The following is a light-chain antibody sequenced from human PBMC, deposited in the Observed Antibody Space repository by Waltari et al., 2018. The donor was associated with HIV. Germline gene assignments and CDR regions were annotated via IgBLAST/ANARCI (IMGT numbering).Light chain of an antibody. Sequence: NFMLTQPHSVSESPGKTVTISCTRSGGSIASNFVQWYQQRPGSAPTTVIYENNERPSGVPVRFSGSIDSSSNSASLTISGLKTEDEADYYCQSFETGTWVFGGGTKLTVL. CDR1: GGSIASNF. V-gene: IGLV6-57*04. CDR3: QSFETGTWV. J-gene: IGLJ3*02. CDR2: ENN.